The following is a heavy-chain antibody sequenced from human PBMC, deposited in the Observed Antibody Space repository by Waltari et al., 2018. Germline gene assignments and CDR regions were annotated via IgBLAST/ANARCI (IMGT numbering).Heavy chain of an antibody. CDR1: GGTFSSYA. D-gene: IGHD6-25*01. CDR2: IIPIFGTA. Sequence: QVQLVQSGAEVKKPGSSVKVSCKASGGTFSSYAISWVRQAPGQGLEWMGGIIPIFGTANYAQKFQGRVTITADESTSTAYMEVSSLRSEDTAVYYCARAAQPSSIAAGWYYYYGMDVWGQGTTVTVSS. V-gene: IGHV1-69*01. J-gene: IGHJ6*02. CDR3: ARAAQPSSIAAGWYYYYGMDV.